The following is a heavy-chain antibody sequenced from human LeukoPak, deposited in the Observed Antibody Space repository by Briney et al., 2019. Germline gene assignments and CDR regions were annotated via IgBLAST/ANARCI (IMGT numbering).Heavy chain of an antibody. V-gene: IGHV1-46*01. CDR3: ARDSYGYGGAFDI. CDR1: GYTFTGNH. D-gene: IGHD5-18*01. J-gene: IGHJ3*02. CDR2: INPSGGST. Sequence: ASVKVSCKASGYTFTGNHMHWVRQAPGQGFEWMGIINPSGGSTNYAQKFQGRVTMTRDTSTSTVYMEMSSLRSEDTAVYYCARDSYGYGGAFDIWGQGTMVTVSS.